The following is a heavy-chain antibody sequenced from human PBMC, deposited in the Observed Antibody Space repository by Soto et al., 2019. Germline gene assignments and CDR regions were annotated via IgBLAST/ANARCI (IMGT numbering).Heavy chain of an antibody. CDR2: ITIGNGNT. CDR1: GYNFITYA. Sequence: ASVKVSCKASGYNFITYAMHWVRQAPGQGLEWMGWITIGNGNTKYSQKFQGRVTITRDTSASTAYMELSSLRSEDTAVYYCVREYPGFDPRAQRTPVTVSS. CDR3: VREYPGFDP. J-gene: IGHJ5*02. V-gene: IGHV1-3*04. D-gene: IGHD2-2*02.